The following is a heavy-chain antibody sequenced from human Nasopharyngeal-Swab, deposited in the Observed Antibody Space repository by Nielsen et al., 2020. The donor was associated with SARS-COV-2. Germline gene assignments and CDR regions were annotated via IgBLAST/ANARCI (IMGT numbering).Heavy chain of an antibody. CDR1: GGSFSAYY. Sequence: SCAVYGGSFSAYYWGWIRQPPGKGLEWIAEINHSGSTNYNPSLTSRVTLSVDTSMNQFSLELRSVTAADTAVYYCARGLSGIVPAPILGLGPYYYYYYMDVWGKGTTVTVSS. CDR3: ARGLSGIVPAPILGLGPYYYYYYMDV. V-gene: IGHV4-34*01. CDR2: INHSGST. J-gene: IGHJ6*03. D-gene: IGHD2-2*01.